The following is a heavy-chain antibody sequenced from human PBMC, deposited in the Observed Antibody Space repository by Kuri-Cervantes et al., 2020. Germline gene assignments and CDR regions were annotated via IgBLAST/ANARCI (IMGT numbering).Heavy chain of an antibody. V-gene: IGHV4-31*03. CDR1: GGSISSGGYY. CDR3: ARFGDYDILTGFDY. J-gene: IGHJ4*02. D-gene: IGHD3-9*01. Sequence: LRLSCTVSGGSISSGGYYWSWIRQHPGKGLEWIGYIYYSGSTYYNPSLKSRVTISVDTSKNQFSLKLSSVTAADTAVYYCARFGDYDILTGFDYWGQGTLVTVSS. CDR2: IYYSGST.